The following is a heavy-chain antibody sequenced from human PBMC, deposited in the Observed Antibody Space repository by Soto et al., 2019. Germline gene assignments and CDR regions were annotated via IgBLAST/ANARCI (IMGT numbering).Heavy chain of an antibody. D-gene: IGHD2-2*01. V-gene: IGHV3-30-3*01. CDR1: GFTFSSYA. Sequence: QVQLVESGGGVVQPGRSLRLSCAASGFTFSSYAMHWVRQAPGKGLEWVAVISYDGSNKYYAESVKGRFTISRDNSKNTRYLQMNSLRAEDTAVYYCARARLDTPALDYWGQGTLVTVSS. CDR3: ARARLDTPALDY. CDR2: ISYDGSNK. J-gene: IGHJ4*02.